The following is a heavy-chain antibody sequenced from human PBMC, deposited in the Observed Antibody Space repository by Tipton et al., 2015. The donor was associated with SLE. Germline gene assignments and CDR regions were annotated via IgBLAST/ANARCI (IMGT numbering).Heavy chain of an antibody. V-gene: IGHV4-59*11. J-gene: IGHJ4*02. CDR1: GGSISSHY. CDR2: ISNSETT. CDR3: ASRGYSYGHFDY. D-gene: IGHD5-18*01. Sequence: TLSLTCTVSGGSISSHYWSWIRQAPGKGLEWIGYISNSETTNYNPPLKSRVTISVDTSKNQFSLKLRSVTAADTAVYYCASRGYSYGHFDYWGQGTLVTVSS.